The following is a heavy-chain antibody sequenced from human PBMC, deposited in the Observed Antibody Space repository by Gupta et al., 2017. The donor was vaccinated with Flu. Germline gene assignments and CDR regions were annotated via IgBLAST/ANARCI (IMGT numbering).Heavy chain of an antibody. CDR1: GYTFTGYY. CDR2: INPNSGGT. D-gene: IGHD4-17*01. CDR3: ARDRMTTGTAVGYYFDY. J-gene: IGHJ4*02. V-gene: IGHV1-2*02. Sequence: QVQLVQSGAEVKKPGASVKVSCQASGYTFTGYYMHWVRQAPGQGLEWMGWINPNSGGTNYAQKLQGRVTMTRDTSISTAYMELSRLRSDDTAVYYCARDRMTTGTAVGYYFDYWGQGTLVTVSS.